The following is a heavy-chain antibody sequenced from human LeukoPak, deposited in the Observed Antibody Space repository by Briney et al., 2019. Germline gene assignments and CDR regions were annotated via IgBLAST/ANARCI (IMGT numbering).Heavy chain of an antibody. CDR1: GFIFDDYA. J-gene: IGHJ6*03. Sequence: GGSLRLSCAASGFIFDDYAMHWVRQAPGKGLEWVSGISWNSNTIGYADSVKGRFTISRDNAKNSLYLQMNSLRAEDTALYYCAKDAGGYYYYYMGVWGKGTTVTISS. CDR2: ISWNSNTI. CDR3: AKDAGGYYYYYMGV. V-gene: IGHV3-9*01.